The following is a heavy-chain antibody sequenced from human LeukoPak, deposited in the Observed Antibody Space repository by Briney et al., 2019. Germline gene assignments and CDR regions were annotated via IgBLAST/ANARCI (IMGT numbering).Heavy chain of an antibody. J-gene: IGHJ3*02. CDR2: INPSGGST. CDR3: ATYCSSTSSRCAFDI. CDR1: GYTFTSYY. Sequence: ASVKVSCKASGYTFTSYYMHWVRQAPGQGLEWMGIINPSGGSTSYAQKFQGRVTMTRDTSTSTVYMKLSSLRSEDTAVYYCATYCSSTSSRCAFDIWGQGTMVTVSS. V-gene: IGHV1-46*01. D-gene: IGHD2-2*01.